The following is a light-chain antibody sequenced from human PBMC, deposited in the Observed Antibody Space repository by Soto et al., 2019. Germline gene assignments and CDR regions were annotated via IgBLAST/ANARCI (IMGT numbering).Light chain of an antibody. V-gene: IGKV3-11*01. CDR1: QNVRHN. CDR2: DAS. Sequence: EIVLTQSPDTLSISPGNGATLSCRASQNVRHNLAWYQQKPGQPPRLLIYDASNRATVIPARFNGSGSGTDFTLTIARLEPEDFAIFYCQQRDTWPPWTFGLGTVVEVK. J-gene: IGKJ1*01. CDR3: QQRDTWPPWT.